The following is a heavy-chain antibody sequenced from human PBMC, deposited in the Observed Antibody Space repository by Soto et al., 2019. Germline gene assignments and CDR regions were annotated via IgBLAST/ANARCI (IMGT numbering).Heavy chain of an antibody. CDR2: IYYSGST. CDR1: NSGDHC. D-gene: IGHD3-22*01. CDR3: ARDTYYKYGMDV. J-gene: IGHJ6*02. V-gene: IGHV4-30-4*08. Sequence: NSGDHCGRRIIQPPGKGLEWIGYIYYSGSTNYNPSLKSRVTISVDTSKNQFSLKLSSVTAADTAVYYCARDTYYKYGMDVWGQGTTVTVSS.